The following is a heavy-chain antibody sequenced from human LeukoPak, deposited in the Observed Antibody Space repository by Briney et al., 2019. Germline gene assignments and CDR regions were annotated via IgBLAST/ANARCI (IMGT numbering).Heavy chain of an antibody. Sequence: GGSLRLSCAASGFSFSIYAMIWVRPAPGKGLEWVSSISGNGASTYYGDSVKGRFTISRDNSKNTVYVQMNSLRDEDTAVYYCAKGGQNSDFWRFNYRGRGTLVTLSS. CDR1: GFSFSIYA. CDR3: AKGGQNSDFWRFNY. V-gene: IGHV3-23*01. J-gene: IGHJ4*02. D-gene: IGHD3-3*01. CDR2: ISGNGAST.